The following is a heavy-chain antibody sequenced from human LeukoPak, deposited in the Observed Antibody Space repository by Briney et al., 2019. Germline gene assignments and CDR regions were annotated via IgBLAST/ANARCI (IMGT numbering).Heavy chain of an antibody. D-gene: IGHD6-19*01. J-gene: IGHJ6*02. CDR1: GDSIRRDNYY. V-gene: IGHV4-30-2*01. Sequence: SETLSLTCTVSGDSIRRDNYYWGWIRQPPGKGLEWIGYIYHSGSTYYNPSLKSRVTISVDRSKNQFSLKLSSVTAADTAVYYCASSSGWYGDYYYGMDVWGQGTTVTVSS. CDR2: IYHSGST. CDR3: ASSSGWYGDYYYGMDV.